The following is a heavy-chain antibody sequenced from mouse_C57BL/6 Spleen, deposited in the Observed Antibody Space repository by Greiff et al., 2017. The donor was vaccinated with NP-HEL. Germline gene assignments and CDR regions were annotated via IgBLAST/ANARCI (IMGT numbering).Heavy chain of an antibody. CDR3: ARGDITTVVPFAY. Sequence: QVQLKESGPELVKPGASVKISCKASGYAFSSSWMNWVKQRPGKGLEWIGRIYPGDGDTNYNGKFKGKATLTADKSSSTAYMQLSSLTSEDSAVYFFARGDITTVVPFAYWGQGTLVTVSA. CDR1: GYAFSSSW. J-gene: IGHJ3*01. V-gene: IGHV1-82*01. CDR2: IYPGDGDT. D-gene: IGHD1-1*01.